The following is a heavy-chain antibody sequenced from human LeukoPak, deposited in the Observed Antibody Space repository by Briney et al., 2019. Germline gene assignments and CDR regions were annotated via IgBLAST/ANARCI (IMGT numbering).Heavy chain of an antibody. CDR3: ARDSHYAFDI. V-gene: IGHV3-30-3*01. J-gene: IGHJ3*02. CDR2: ISYDGSNK. CDR1: GFTFSSYA. Sequence: GGSLRLSCAASGFTFSSYAMHWVRQAPGKGLEWVAVISYDGSNKYYADSVKGRFTIPRDNSKNTLYLQMNSLRAEDTAVYYCARDSHYAFDIWGQGTMSPSLQ.